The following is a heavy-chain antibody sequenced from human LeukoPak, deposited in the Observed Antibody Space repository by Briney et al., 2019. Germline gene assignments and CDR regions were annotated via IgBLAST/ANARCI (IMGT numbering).Heavy chain of an antibody. Sequence: ASVKVSCKVSGYTLTELSMHWVRQAPGKGLEWMGGFDPEDGETIYAQKFQGRVTMTEDTSTDTAYMELSSLRSEDTAVYYCARDRGYYDSSGYRDAFDIWGQGTMVTVSS. CDR2: FDPEDGET. V-gene: IGHV1-24*01. CDR3: ARDRGYYDSSGYRDAFDI. CDR1: GYTLTELS. D-gene: IGHD3-22*01. J-gene: IGHJ3*02.